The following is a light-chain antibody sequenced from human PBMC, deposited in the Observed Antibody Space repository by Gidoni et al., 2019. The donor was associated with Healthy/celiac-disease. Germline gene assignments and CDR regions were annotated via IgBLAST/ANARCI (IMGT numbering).Light chain of an antibody. CDR3: QQYGSSPET. J-gene: IGKJ1*01. Sequence: EIVLTQSPGTLSLSPGERATLSCRASQSVSSSYLACYQQKPGQAPRLLIYGASSRATGIPDRFSGSGSGTDFTLTISRLEPEDFAVYYCQQYGSSPETFXQXTKVEIK. CDR1: QSVSSSY. CDR2: GAS. V-gene: IGKV3-20*01.